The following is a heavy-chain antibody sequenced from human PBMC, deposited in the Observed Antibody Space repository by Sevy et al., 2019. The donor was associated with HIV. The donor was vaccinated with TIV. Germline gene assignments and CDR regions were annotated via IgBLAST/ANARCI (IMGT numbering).Heavy chain of an antibody. CDR1: GFTFDDYA. CDR3: AKGAGFDP. J-gene: IGHJ5*02. V-gene: IGHV3-9*01. CDR2: ISWNSGSI. Sequence: GGSLRLSCAASGFTFDDYAMHWVRQAPGKGLERVSGISWNSGSIGYADSVKGRFTISGDNAKNSLYLQMNSLRAEDTALYYCAKGAGFDPWCQGTLVTVSS.